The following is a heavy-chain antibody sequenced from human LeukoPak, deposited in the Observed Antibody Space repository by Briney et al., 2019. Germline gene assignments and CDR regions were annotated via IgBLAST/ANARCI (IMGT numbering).Heavy chain of an antibody. Sequence: GGSLRLSCVASGFTFSSYAMHWVRQAPGKGLEWVTVISYDGSNKYYADSVKGRFTISRDNSKNTLYLQMNSLRAEDTAVYYCVVGATSFLVFDYWGQGTLVTVSS. D-gene: IGHD1-26*01. CDR3: VVGATSFLVFDY. J-gene: IGHJ4*02. V-gene: IGHV3-30*04. CDR2: ISYDGSNK. CDR1: GFTFSSYA.